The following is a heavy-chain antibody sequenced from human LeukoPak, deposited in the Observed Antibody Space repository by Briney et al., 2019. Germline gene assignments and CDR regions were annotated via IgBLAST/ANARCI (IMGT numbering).Heavy chain of an antibody. Sequence: GGSLRLSCAASGFTFITYAMTWVRQAPGKGLEWVSSISNSGGSTYYADSVRGRFTISRDNSKNTLYLQMNSLRAEDTAVYYCASLKVVDTAMVEDYWGQGTLVTVSS. CDR3: ASLKVVDTAMVEDY. CDR2: ISNSGGST. D-gene: IGHD5-18*01. V-gene: IGHV3-23*01. J-gene: IGHJ4*02. CDR1: GFTFITYA.